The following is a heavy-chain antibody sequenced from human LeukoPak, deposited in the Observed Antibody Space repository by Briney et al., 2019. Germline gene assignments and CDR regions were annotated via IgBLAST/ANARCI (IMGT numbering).Heavy chain of an antibody. Sequence: SVKVSCKASGGTFSSYAISWVRQAPGHGLEWRGGIIPIFGTANYAQKFQGRGTMTADESTSTAYMELSSLRSEDTAVYYCASLDTAMPLDAFDIWGQGTMVTVSS. V-gene: IGHV1-69*01. J-gene: IGHJ3*02. CDR1: GGTFSSYA. CDR3: ASLDTAMPLDAFDI. D-gene: IGHD5-18*01. CDR2: IIPIFGTA.